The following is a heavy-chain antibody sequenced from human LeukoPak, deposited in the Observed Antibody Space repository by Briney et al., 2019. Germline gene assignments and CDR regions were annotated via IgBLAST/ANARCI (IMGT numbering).Heavy chain of an antibody. V-gene: IGHV3-23*01. J-gene: IGHJ4*02. CDR2: ISGSGGST. D-gene: IGHD6-13*01. CDR1: GFTFSSYA. Sequence: GGSLRLSYASSGFTFSSYAMSWVRQAPRKGTQWVSAISGSGGSTYYADSVKGRFTISRDNSKNTLYLQMNSLRAEDTAVYYCAKGRYSSSWYVFDYWGQGTLVTVSS. CDR3: AKGRYSSSWYVFDY.